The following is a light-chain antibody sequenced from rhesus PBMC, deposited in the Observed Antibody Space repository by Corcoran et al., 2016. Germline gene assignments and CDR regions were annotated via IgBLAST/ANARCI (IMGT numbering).Light chain of an antibody. CDR1: QGSSSY. V-gene: IGKV1-25*01. Sequence: DIQMTQSPSSLSASVGDRVTITCRASQGSSSYLAWYQQKPWKAPKLLIYAASTLQSGVPSRFSGSGSGTDFTLTISSLQPEDFATYYCQQHNSYPRTFGQGTKVEIK. CDR3: QQHNSYPRT. CDR2: AAS. J-gene: IGKJ1*01.